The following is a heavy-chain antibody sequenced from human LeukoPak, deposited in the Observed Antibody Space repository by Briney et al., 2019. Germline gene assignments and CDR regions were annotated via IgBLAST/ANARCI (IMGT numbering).Heavy chain of an antibody. Sequence: GGSLRLSCAASGFTFDDYAMHWVRQAPGKGLEWVSGISWNSGSIGYADSVKGRFTISRDNAKNSLYLQMNSLRAEDMALYYCAKARGSSSSPEYFQHWGQGTLVTVSS. CDR3: AKARGSSSSPEYFQH. J-gene: IGHJ1*01. D-gene: IGHD6-6*01. CDR1: GFTFDDYA. V-gene: IGHV3-9*03. CDR2: ISWNSGSI.